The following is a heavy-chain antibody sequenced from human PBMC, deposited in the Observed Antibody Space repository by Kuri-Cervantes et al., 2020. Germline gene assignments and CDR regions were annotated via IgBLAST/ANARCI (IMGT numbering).Heavy chain of an antibody. V-gene: IGHV1-2*04. CDR1: GYTFTGYY. CDR3: ARGRRMAVAGTWFDY. Sequence: ASVKVSCKASGYTFTGYYMHWVRQAPGQGLEWMGWINPNSGGTNYAQKFQGWVTMTRDTSTSTVYMELSSLRSEDTAVYYCARGRRMAVAGTWFDYLGQGTLVTVSS. CDR2: INPNSGGT. J-gene: IGHJ4*02. D-gene: IGHD6-19*01.